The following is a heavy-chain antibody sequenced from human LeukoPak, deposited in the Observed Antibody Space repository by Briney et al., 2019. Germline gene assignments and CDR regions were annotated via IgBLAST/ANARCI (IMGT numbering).Heavy chain of an antibody. V-gene: IGHV3-48*03. CDR1: GFTFSSYE. CDR3: ARLMVRGAPGYMDV. D-gene: IGHD3-10*01. Sequence: GGSLRLSCAASGFTFSSYEMNWVRQAPGKGLEWVSYISSSGSTIYYADSVKGRFTISRDNAKNSLYLQMNSLRAEDTAVYYCARLMVRGAPGYMDVWGKGTTVTVSS. J-gene: IGHJ6*03. CDR2: ISSSGSTI.